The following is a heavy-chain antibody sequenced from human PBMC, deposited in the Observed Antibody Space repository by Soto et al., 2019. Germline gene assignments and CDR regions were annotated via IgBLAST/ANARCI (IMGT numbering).Heavy chain of an antibody. CDR3: ASTVIVVVITTPDYYYYGMDV. Sequence: SVKGSCKASGGTFSSYAISWVRQAPGQGLEWMGGIIPIFGTANYAQKFQGRVTITADESTSTAYMELSSLRSEDTAVYYCASTVIVVVITTPDYYYYGMDVWGQGTTVTVSS. CDR2: IIPIFGTA. D-gene: IGHD3-22*01. CDR1: GGTFSSYA. V-gene: IGHV1-69*13. J-gene: IGHJ6*02.